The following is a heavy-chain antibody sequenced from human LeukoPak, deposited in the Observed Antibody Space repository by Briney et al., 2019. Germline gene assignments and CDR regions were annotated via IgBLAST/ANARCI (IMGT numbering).Heavy chain of an antibody. V-gene: IGHV1-69*02. Sequence: GASVKVSCKASGGTSGAYTISWVRQAPGQGLEWMGRIIPIFGIANYAQKFQGRVTIAADKSTSTAYMELSSLRSEDTAVYYCARSNYYDTPDYWGQGTLVTVSS. CDR1: GGTSGAYT. CDR3: ARSNYYDTPDY. CDR2: IIPIFGIA. D-gene: IGHD3-22*01. J-gene: IGHJ4*02.